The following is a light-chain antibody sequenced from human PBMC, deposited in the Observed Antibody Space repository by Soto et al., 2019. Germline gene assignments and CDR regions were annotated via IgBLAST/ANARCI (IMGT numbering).Light chain of an antibody. Sequence: IQLTQSPSSLSASVGDRVTITCRASQGISSYLAWYQQKPGKAPKLLIYAASNLQSGVPSRFSGSGSGTDFTLTISSLQPEDFATYYCQQLNSYPLTFGHGTRLEIK. V-gene: IGKV1-9*01. CDR2: AAS. CDR3: QQLNSYPLT. J-gene: IGKJ5*01. CDR1: QGISSY.